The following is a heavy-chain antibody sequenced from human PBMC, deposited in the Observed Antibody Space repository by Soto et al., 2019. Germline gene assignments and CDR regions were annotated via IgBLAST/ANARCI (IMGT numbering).Heavy chain of an antibody. D-gene: IGHD6-13*01. CDR1: GFTFSSYG. CDR3: ARDPNSSSPY. Sequence: QVQLVESGGGVVQPGRSLRLSCAASGFTFSSYGMHWVRQAPGKGLEWVAVIWYDGSNKYYADSVKGRFTISRDNSKNTLYLQMNSLRAEDTAVYYCARDPNSSSPYWGLGTLVTVSS. CDR2: IWYDGSNK. V-gene: IGHV3-33*01. J-gene: IGHJ4*02.